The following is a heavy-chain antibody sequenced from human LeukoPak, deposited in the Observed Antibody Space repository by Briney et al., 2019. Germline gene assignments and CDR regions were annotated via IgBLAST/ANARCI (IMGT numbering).Heavy chain of an antibody. J-gene: IGHJ6*03. Sequence: PGGSLRLSCEGSGFTFSGYYMSWIRQAPGKGLEWFSYINPSGSTIYYADSVKGRFTISRDNAKKSLDLQMYSLRAEDTAVYYCARVRGSGFCSGSSCAKDPGYYYYMDVWGKGTTVTVSS. D-gene: IGHD2-2*01. CDR1: GFTFSGYY. CDR3: ARVRGSGFCSGSSCAKDPGYYYYMDV. CDR2: INPSGSTI. V-gene: IGHV3-11*01.